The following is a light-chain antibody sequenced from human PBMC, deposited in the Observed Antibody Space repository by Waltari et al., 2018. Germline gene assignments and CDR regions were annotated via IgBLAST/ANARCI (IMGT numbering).Light chain of an antibody. J-gene: IGKJ1*01. V-gene: IGKV3-20*01. CDR2: GAS. CDR3: QQYGSSPRT. Sequence: EIVLTQSPGTLSLSPGERATLSCRASQSVSSSYLAWYQQKPGQAPMRRVYGASSRATGIPDRFSGSGSGTDFTLTISRLEPEDFAVYYCQQYGSSPRTFGQGTKVEIK. CDR1: QSVSSSY.